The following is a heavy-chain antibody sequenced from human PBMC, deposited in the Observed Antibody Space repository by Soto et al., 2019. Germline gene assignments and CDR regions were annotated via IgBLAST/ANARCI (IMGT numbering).Heavy chain of an antibody. Sequence: QITLKESGPTLVKPTQTLTLTCTFSGFSLSTSGVGVGWIRQPPGKALEWLALTYWDDDKRYSPSLKSRLTITKDTSKNQALLTMTTMDPVNTATYYCAHRQRTVYFDHWGQGTLVTVSS. V-gene: IGHV2-5*02. J-gene: IGHJ4*02. CDR3: AHRQRTVYFDH. CDR2: TYWDDDK. D-gene: IGHD4-17*01. CDR1: GFSLSTSGVG.